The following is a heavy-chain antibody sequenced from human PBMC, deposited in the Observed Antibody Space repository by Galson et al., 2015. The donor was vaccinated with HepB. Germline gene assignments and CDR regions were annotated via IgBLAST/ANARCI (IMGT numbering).Heavy chain of an antibody. CDR1: GYTFTSYG. CDR2: ISAYNGNT. CDR3: AREAYYYDSSGYYYLRWYFDL. D-gene: IGHD3-22*01. Sequence: SVKVSCKASGYTFTSYGISWVRQAPGQGLEWMGWISAYNGNTNYAQKLQGRVTMTTDTSTSTAYMELRSLRSDDTAVYYCAREAYYYDSSGYYYLRWYFDLWGRGTLVTVSS. V-gene: IGHV1-18*04. J-gene: IGHJ2*01.